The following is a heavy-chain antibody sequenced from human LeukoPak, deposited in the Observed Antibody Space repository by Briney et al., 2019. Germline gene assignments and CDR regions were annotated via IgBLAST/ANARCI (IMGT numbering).Heavy chain of an antibody. CDR3: TTRTGYSGYDSNDY. D-gene: IGHD5-12*01. CDR2: IRSKANSYAT. Sequence: GGSLRLSCAASGFTFSGSAMHWVRQASGKGLEWVGRIRSKANSYATAYAASVKGRFTISRDDSKNTAYLQMNSLKTEDTAVYYCTTRTGYSGYDSNDYWGQGTLVTVSS. V-gene: IGHV3-73*01. J-gene: IGHJ4*02. CDR1: GFTFSGSA.